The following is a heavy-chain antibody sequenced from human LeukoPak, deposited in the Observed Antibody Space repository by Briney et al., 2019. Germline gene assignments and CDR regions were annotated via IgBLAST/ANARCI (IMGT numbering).Heavy chain of an antibody. J-gene: IGHJ4*02. D-gene: IGHD3-22*01. CDR2: ISGSGGST. CDR1: GFTFSSYA. Sequence: PGGSLRLSCAASGFTFSSYAMSWVRQAPGKGLEWVSAISGSGGSTYYADSVKGRFTISRDNSKNTLYLQMNSLRAEDTAVYYCAKAGAPYYYYDSSGYYPEVYYFDYWGQGTLVTVSS. V-gene: IGHV3-23*01. CDR3: AKAGAPYYYYDSSGYYPEVYYFDY.